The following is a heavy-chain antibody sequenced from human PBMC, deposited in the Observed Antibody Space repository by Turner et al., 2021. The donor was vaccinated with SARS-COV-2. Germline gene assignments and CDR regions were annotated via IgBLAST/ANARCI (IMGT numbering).Heavy chain of an antibody. D-gene: IGHD5-18*01. CDR1: GGSISPYY. V-gene: IGHV4-59*01. J-gene: IGHJ4*02. CDR3: ARGPKYSYGYSDH. Sequence: QVQLQESGPGLVRPSETLSLTCNVSGGSISPYYWSWIRQPPGKGLEWLGYIYYTGSSNSNPSLKSRVTISVDTSKNQFSLELRSVTAADTAVYYCARGPKYSYGYSDHWGQGTLVTVSS. CDR2: IYYTGSS.